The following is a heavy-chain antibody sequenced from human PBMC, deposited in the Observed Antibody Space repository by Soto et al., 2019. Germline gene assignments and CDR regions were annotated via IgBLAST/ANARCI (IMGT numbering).Heavy chain of an antibody. Sequence: PGGSLRLSCAASEFSVRSNFMIWVRQAPGKGLEWVSLLNSGGSTNYADSVKGRFTISRDNSKNTVYLQMNSLRAEDTAVYYCVNGRYDSVRLGMDVWGQGTTVTVSS. CDR2: LNSGGST. V-gene: IGHV3-66*01. J-gene: IGHJ6*02. CDR3: VNGRYDSVRLGMDV. CDR1: EFSVRSNF. D-gene: IGHD3-3*01.